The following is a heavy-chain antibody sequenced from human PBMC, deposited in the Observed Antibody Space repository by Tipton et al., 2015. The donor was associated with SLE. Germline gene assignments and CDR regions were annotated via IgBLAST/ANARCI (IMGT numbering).Heavy chain of an antibody. D-gene: IGHD5-18*01. CDR2: IYHSGST. CDR1: GGSMSSGDYS. CDR3: ARGSGYGYGDDAFDI. J-gene: IGHJ3*02. V-gene: IGHV4-30-2*01. Sequence: TLSLTCAVSGGSMSSGDYSWSWIRQPPGKGLEWIGNIYHSGSTFYNPSLKSRVTISVDRSKNQFSLKLSSVTAADTAVYYCARGSGYGYGDDAFDIWGQGTMVTVSS.